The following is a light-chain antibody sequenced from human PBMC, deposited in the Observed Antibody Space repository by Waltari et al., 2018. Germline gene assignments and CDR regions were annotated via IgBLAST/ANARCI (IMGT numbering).Light chain of an antibody. Sequence: EIVLTQSPATLSLSPGERATLSCRASQSVSSYLAWYQQKPDQAPRLLIYGTSNRAAGIPARFSGSWSGTDFTLTISSLEPEDFAVYYCQQRSNWPLTFGPGTKVDIK. CDR2: GTS. J-gene: IGKJ3*01. V-gene: IGKV3-11*01. CDR3: QQRSNWPLT. CDR1: QSVSSY.